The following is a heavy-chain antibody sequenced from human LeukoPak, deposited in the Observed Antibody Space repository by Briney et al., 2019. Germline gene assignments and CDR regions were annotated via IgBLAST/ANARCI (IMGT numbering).Heavy chain of an antibody. CDR1: GFTFSSYA. CDR3: ARDINYYDSSGYYKDY. D-gene: IGHD3-22*01. J-gene: IGHJ4*02. Sequence: PGGSLRLSCAASGFTFSSYAMSWVRQAPGKGLVWVSRINSDGSSTSYADSVKGRFTVSRDNAKNTLYLQMNSLRAEDTAVYYCARDINYYDSSGYYKDYWGQGTLVTVSS. CDR2: INSDGSST. V-gene: IGHV3-74*01.